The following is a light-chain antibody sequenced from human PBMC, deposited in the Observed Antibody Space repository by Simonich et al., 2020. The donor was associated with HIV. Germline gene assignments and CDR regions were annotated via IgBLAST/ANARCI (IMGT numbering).Light chain of an antibody. CDR3: AAWDDSLNGYV. CDR2: MNN. Sequence: QSVLTQPPSASGTPGQRVTISCSGSSSNLGTNTVNWYQQLPGTAPKLLIYMNNQRPSGVPGRFSGSKSGTSASLAISGLQTEDEADYYCAAWDDSLNGYVFGTGTKVTGL. J-gene: IGLJ1*01. V-gene: IGLV1-44*01. CDR1: SSNLGTNT.